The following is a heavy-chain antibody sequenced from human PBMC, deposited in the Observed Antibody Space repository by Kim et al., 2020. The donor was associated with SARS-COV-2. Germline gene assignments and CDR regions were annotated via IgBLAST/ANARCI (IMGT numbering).Heavy chain of an antibody. CDR2: IWYDGSNK. CDR3: AKDFAVGVENWFDP. J-gene: IGHJ5*02. Sequence: GGSLRLSCAASGFTFSSYGMHWVRQAPGKGLEWVAVIWYDGSNKYYADSVKGRFTISRDNSKNTLYLQMNSLRAEDTAVYYCAKDFAVGVENWFDPWGQGTLVTVSS. D-gene: IGHD3-3*01. V-gene: IGHV3-33*06. CDR1: GFTFSSYG.